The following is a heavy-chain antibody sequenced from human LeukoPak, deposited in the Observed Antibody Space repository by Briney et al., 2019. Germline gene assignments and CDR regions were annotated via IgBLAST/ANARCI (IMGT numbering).Heavy chain of an antibody. CDR1: GYTFTGYY. Sequence: EASVKVSCKASGYTFTGYYMHWVRQAPGQGLEWMGIINPSGGSTSYAQKFQGRVTMTRDMSTSTVYMELSSLRSEDTAVYYCASGYSGYAPSGTFDYWGQGTLVTVSS. V-gene: IGHV1-46*01. CDR2: INPSGGST. CDR3: ASGYSGYAPSGTFDY. D-gene: IGHD5-12*01. J-gene: IGHJ4*02.